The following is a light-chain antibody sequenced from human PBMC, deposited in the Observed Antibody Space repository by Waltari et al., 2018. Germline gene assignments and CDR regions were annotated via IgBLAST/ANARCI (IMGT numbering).Light chain of an antibody. CDR2: VNSDGSH. J-gene: IGLJ3*02. V-gene: IGLV4-69*01. Sequence: QLVLTQSPSASASLGASVKLTCTLSRGHSRTVIAWHQQPPGKGPRYLSEVNSDGSHSKGDGIPYRFSGPRYGAARHITISSLQAEDDADDYWQTGGHGTWVFGGGTKLTVL. CDR3: QTGGHGTWV. CDR1: RGHSRTV.